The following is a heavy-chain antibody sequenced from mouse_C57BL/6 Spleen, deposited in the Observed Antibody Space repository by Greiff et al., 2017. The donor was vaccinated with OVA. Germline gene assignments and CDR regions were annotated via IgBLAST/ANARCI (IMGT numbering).Heavy chain of an antibody. CDR3: ARRGKTVDYFDY. D-gene: IGHD4-1*01. J-gene: IGHJ2*01. CDR2: IDPSDSYT. CDR1: GYTFTSYW. Sequence: QVHVKQPGAELVMPGASVKLSCKASGYTFTSYWMHWVKQRPGQGLEWIGEIDPSDSYTNYNQKFKGKSTLTVDKSSSTAYMQLSSLTSEDSAVYYCARRGKTVDYFDYWGQGTTLTVSS. V-gene: IGHV1-69*01.